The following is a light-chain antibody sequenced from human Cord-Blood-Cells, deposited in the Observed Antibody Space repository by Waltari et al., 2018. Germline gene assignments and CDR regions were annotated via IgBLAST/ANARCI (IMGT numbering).Light chain of an antibody. CDR1: QSVSSSY. V-gene: IGKV3-20*01. CDR2: GAS. Sequence: DIVFTQSPGPLSLSPGQRSTLSCRASQSVSSSYLAWYQQKPGQAPRLLIYGASSRATGIPDRFSGSGSGTDFTLTISRLEPEDFAVYYCQQYGSSYTFGQGTKLEIK. J-gene: IGKJ2*01. CDR3: QQYGSSYT.